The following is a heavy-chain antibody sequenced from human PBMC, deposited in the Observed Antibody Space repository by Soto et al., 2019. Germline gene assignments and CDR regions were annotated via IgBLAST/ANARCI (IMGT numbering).Heavy chain of an antibody. CDR2: ISSSSSTI. J-gene: IGHJ6*02. V-gene: IGHV3-48*02. D-gene: IGHD3-10*01. CDR3: ARDLRRYYGSGSRPDFYYYYGMDV. CDR1: GFTFSSYS. Sequence: GGSLRLSCAASGFTFSSYSMNWVRQAPGKGLEWVSYISSSSSTIYYADSVKGRFTISRDNAKNSLYLQMNSLRDEDTAVYYCARDLRRYYGSGSRPDFYYYYGMDVWGQGTTVTVSS.